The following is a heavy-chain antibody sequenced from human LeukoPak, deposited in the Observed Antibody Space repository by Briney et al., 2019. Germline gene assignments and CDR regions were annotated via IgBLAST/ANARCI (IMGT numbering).Heavy chain of an antibody. J-gene: IGHJ5*02. D-gene: IGHD3-10*01. V-gene: IGHV4-34*01. CDR1: GGSFSGYY. CDR2: INHSGST. Sequence: SETLSLTCAVYGGSFSGYYWSWIRQPPGKGLGWIGEINHSGSTNYNPSLKSRVTISVDTSKNQFSLKLSSVTAADTAVYYCARVLRITMARGVILPNWFDPWGQGTLVTVSS. CDR3: ARVLRITMARGVILPNWFDP.